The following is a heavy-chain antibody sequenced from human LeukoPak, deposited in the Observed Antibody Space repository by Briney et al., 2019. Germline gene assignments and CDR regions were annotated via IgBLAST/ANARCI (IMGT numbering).Heavy chain of an antibody. CDR2: IYPGDSDT. Sequence: GESLKISCKGSGYSFTSYWIGWVRQMPGKGLEWMGIIYPGDSDTRYSPSFQGQVTISADKSISTAYLQWNSLKASDTAMYYCASPMGHGYNIYYFDYWGQGTLVTVSS. V-gene: IGHV5-51*01. D-gene: IGHD5-24*01. CDR3: ASPMGHGYNIYYFDY. J-gene: IGHJ4*02. CDR1: GYSFTSYW.